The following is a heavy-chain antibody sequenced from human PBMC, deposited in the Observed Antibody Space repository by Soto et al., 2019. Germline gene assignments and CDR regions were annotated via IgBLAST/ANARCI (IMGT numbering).Heavy chain of an antibody. V-gene: IGHV1-58*01. CDR1: GPTFTNSA. J-gene: IGHJ6*02. CDR3: AADAPMVYVGYYYGMDV. D-gene: IGHD2-8*01. CDR2: IVVGSGNT. Sequence: QMQLVQSGPEVKKPGTSVKVSCKASGPTFTNSAVQWVRQARGQRLEWIGWIVVGSGNTNYAQKFQERVTITRDMSTSTAYMELSSLRSEDTAVYYCAADAPMVYVGYYYGMDVWGQGTTVTVSS.